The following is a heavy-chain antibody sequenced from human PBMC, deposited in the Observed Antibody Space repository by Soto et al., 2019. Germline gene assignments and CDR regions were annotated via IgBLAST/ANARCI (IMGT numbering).Heavy chain of an antibody. CDR2: IIPIFGTA. D-gene: IGHD3-3*01. V-gene: IGHV1-69*13. CDR1: GGTFSSYA. Sequence: EASVKVSCKASGGTFSSYAISWVRQAPGQGLEWMGGIIPIFGTANYAQKFQGRVTITADESTSTAYMELSSLRSEDTAVYYCARAPYYDFWSGYYKLEAFDYWGQGTLVTVSS. CDR3: ARAPYYDFWSGYYKLEAFDY. J-gene: IGHJ4*02.